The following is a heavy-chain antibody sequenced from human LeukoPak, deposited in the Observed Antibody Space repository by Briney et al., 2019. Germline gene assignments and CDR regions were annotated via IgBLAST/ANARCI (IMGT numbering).Heavy chain of an antibody. J-gene: IGHJ3*02. CDR3: ASGGRVGDIFDI. CDR1: GFTFSSNW. Sequence: GGSLRLSCAASGFTFSSNWMYWVRQASGKGLVWVSRINRDGSSIGYADSVKGRFTISRDNARNTRYLQMNSLRAEDTALYYCASGGRVGDIFDIWGQGTMVTVSS. V-gene: IGHV3-74*01. D-gene: IGHD2-15*01. CDR2: INRDGSSI.